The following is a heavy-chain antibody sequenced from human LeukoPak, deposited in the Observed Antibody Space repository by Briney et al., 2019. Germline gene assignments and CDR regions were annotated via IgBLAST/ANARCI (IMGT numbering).Heavy chain of an antibody. V-gene: IGHV1-46*01. J-gene: IGHJ4*02. CDR3: ARMYSSGYLFDY. CDR2: INPSGGST. D-gene: IGHD6-19*01. Sequence: ASVKVSCKASGGTFSDYTINWVRQAPGQGLEWMGIINPSGGSTSYAQKFQGRVTMTRDMSTSTVYMELSSLRSEDTAVYYCARMYSSGYLFDYWGQGTLVTVSS. CDR1: GGTFSDYT.